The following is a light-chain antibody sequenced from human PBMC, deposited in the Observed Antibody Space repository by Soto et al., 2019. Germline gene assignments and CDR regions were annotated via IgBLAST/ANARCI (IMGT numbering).Light chain of an antibody. CDR2: GVS. CDR3: QQRTNSPPWT. Sequence: EIVLTQSPATLSLSPGEGASLSCRASQNITTYLAWYQQRPGQVPRLLIYGVSERAPAIPPRFSGSGSGTDFTLSVSGLETEDFATYYCQQRTNSPPWTFGQGTRVELK. V-gene: IGKV3-11*01. J-gene: IGKJ1*01. CDR1: QNITTY.